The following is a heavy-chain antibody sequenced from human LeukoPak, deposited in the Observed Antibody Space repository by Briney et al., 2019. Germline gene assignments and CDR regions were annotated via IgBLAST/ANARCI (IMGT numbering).Heavy chain of an antibody. Sequence: GASVKVSCKASGHTFTVYYMYWVRQAPGQGLEWMGRINPNSGDTDYAQNFQGRVTMTRDTSISTAYMELTNLRSDDTAVYYCARGYCSGGTCYLVENWFDPWGQGTLVTVPS. D-gene: IGHD2-15*01. J-gene: IGHJ5*02. V-gene: IGHV1-2*06. CDR3: ARGYCSGGTCYLVENWFDP. CDR1: GHTFTVYY. CDR2: INPNSGDT.